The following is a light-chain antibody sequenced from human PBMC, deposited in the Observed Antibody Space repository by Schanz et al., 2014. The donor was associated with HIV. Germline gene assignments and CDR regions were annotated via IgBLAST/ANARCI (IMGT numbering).Light chain of an antibody. V-gene: IGLV2-14*03. CDR3: SSYTTSSTLV. J-gene: IGLJ2*01. CDR1: SSDVGRYDY. Sequence: QSALTQPPSASGSLGQSVTISCTGTSSDVGRYDYVSWYQQHPGQAPKLLIYDVTYRPSGISNRFSGSKSGYTASLTISGLQADDEADYYCSSYTTSSTLVFGGGTKLTVL. CDR2: DVT.